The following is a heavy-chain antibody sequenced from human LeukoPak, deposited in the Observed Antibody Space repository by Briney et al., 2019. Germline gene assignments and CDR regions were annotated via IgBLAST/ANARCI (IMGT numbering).Heavy chain of an antibody. CDR3: ARGGSGWYYFDY. D-gene: IGHD6-19*01. J-gene: IGHJ4*02. CDR1: GGSISSSNW. CDR2: IYHSGST. V-gene: IGHV4-4*02. Sequence: SETLSLTCAVSGGSISSSNWWSWVRQPPEKGLEWIGEIYHSGSTNYNPSLKSRITISVDKSKNQFSLKLSSVTAADTAVYYCARGGSGWYYFDYWGQGTLVTVSS.